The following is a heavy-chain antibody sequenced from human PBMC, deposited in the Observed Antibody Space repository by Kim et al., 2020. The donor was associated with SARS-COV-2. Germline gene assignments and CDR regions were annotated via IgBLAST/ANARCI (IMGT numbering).Heavy chain of an antibody. CDR1: GFTVSSNF. Sequence: GGSLRLSCAASGFTVSSNFMSWVRQAPGKGLEWVSVIYSGGAERYAESVKGRFTISRDYSKNTLYLQMNRLRVEDTAVYYCAREEDDFGANSGYFDYRG. V-gene: IGHV3-66*01. CDR3: AREEDDFGANSGYFDY. J-gene: IGHJ4*03. D-gene: IGHD4-17*01. CDR2: IYSGGAE.